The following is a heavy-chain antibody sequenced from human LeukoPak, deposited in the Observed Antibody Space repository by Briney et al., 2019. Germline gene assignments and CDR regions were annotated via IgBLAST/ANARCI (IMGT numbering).Heavy chain of an antibody. J-gene: IGHJ4*02. D-gene: IGHD2-2*01. V-gene: IGHV4-59*12. CDR2: IYYSENT. CDR1: GGSISSYY. CDR3: ARDHSFVVPAARLDY. Sequence: KPSETLSLTCTVSGGSISSYYWSWIRQPPRKGLEWIGYIYYSENTNYNPSLKSRATISVDTSKNQFSLKLSSVTAADTAVYYCARDHSFVVPAARLDYWGQGTLVTVSS.